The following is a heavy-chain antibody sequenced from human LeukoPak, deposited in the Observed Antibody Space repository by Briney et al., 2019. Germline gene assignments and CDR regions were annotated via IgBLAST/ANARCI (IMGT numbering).Heavy chain of an antibody. Sequence: SETQSLTCTVSGASISSYYWTWIRQSPGKGPEYIGNVFYTGRTNYNPSLKSRVTVSLDTSKNQFSLRLNSVTAADTAVYYCARGWGYCSGGDCYFTYFDSWGQGSLVIVSS. CDR3: ARGWGYCSGGDCYFTYFDS. CDR2: VFYTGRT. D-gene: IGHD2-15*01. V-gene: IGHV4-59*12. CDR1: GASISSYY. J-gene: IGHJ4*02.